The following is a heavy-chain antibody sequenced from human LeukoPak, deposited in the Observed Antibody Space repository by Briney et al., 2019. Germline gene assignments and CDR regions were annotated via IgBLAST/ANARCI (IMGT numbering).Heavy chain of an antibody. D-gene: IGHD3-22*01. CDR1: GGSFTDYF. J-gene: IGHJ6*02. CDR3: ARGRIAKIVVVHSFSYGMDV. Sequence: SETLSLTCAVYGGSFTDYFWTWIRHSPGKGLEWIGEINDYTGDTNYNPSLNSRVSISLEKSKNQFSLELRSVTAADTAVYYCARGRIAKIVVVHSFSYGMDVWGQGTTVTVSS. CDR2: INDYTGDT. V-gene: IGHV4-34*01.